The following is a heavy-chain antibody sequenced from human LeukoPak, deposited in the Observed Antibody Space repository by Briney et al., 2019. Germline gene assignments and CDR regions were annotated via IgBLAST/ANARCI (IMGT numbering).Heavy chain of an antibody. CDR2: INQGGSDK. CDR1: GFTFSVHW. Sequence: RGSLRLSCAASGFTFSVHWMSWVRPAPGKGLEWVANINQGGSDKYYVDSVKGRFTISRDNANNLLYLQMNSLRGEDTAVYYCTRDRSRAEDDWGQGTLVTVSS. V-gene: IGHV3-7*01. D-gene: IGHD1-14*01. CDR3: TRDRSRAEDD. J-gene: IGHJ4*02.